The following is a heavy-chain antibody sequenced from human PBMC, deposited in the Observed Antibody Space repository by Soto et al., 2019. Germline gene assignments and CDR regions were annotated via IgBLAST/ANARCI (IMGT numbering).Heavy chain of an antibody. CDR2: IYYSGST. CDR1: GGSISSGGYY. CDR3: ARARGYGSGSYYFDY. V-gene: IGHV4-31*03. D-gene: IGHD3-10*01. Sequence: QVQLQESGPGLVKPSQTLSLTCTVSGGSISSGGYYWNWIRQHPGKGLEWIGYIYYSGSTNYNPSLKSRITISIDTSKNQFSLRLSSVTAADTDVYYCARARGYGSGSYYFDYWGQGTLVTVSS. J-gene: IGHJ4*02.